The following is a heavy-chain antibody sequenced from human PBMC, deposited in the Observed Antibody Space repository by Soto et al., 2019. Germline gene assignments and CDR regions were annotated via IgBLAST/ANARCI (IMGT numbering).Heavy chain of an antibody. CDR3: ARVHPSGSYHPWYFDL. J-gene: IGHJ2*01. CDR1: GLTVSGKKY. CDR2: ISSSSSYI. Sequence: PGGSLRLSCAAFGLTVSGKKYMAWVRQAPGKGLEWVSSISSSSSYIYYADSVKGRFTISRDNAKNSLYLQMNSLRAEDTAVYYCARVHPSGSYHPWYFDLWGRGTLVTVSS. V-gene: IGHV3-21*01. D-gene: IGHD1-26*01.